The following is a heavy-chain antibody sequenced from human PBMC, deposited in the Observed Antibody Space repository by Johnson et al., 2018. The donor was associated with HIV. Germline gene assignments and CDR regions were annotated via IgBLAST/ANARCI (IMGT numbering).Heavy chain of an antibody. J-gene: IGHJ3*02. V-gene: IGHV3-9*01. Sequence: VQLVESGGGVVQPGRSLKLSCAASGFTFDDYVMHWARQAPGKGLEWVSGISWNSGSRDYADSVKGRFTISRDNAKNSLYLQMNSLRAEDTALYYCAKGWTTVTTRLDALDIWGQGTMVTVSS. CDR2: ISWNSGSR. CDR1: GFTFDDYV. CDR3: AKGWTTVTTRLDALDI. D-gene: IGHD4-11*01.